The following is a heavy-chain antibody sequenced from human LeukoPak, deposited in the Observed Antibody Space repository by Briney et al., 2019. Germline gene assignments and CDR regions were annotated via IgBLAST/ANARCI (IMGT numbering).Heavy chain of an antibody. CDR3: ASEVAGDGLANWFDP. Sequence: ASVKVSCKASGYTFTGYYMHWVRQAPGQGLEWMGWINPNSGGTNYAQKFQGRVTMTRDTSISTAYMELSRLRSDDTAVYYCASEVAGDGLANWFDPWGQGTLVTVSS. V-gene: IGHV1-2*02. D-gene: IGHD3-10*01. CDR1: GYTFTGYY. CDR2: INPNSGGT. J-gene: IGHJ5*02.